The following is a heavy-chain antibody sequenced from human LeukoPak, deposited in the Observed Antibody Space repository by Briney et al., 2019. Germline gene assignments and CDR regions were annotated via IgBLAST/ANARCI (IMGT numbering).Heavy chain of an antibody. Sequence: PGGSLRLSCAASGFTFSSYWMHWVRQAPGKGLVWVSRINSDGSSTSYADSVKGRFTISRDNSKNTLYLQMNSLRAEDTAVYYCAKGAGFDYYDSSGYYFDYWGQGTLVTVSS. CDR3: AKGAGFDYYDSSGYYFDY. J-gene: IGHJ4*02. D-gene: IGHD3-22*01. V-gene: IGHV3-74*01. CDR1: GFTFSSYW. CDR2: INSDGSST.